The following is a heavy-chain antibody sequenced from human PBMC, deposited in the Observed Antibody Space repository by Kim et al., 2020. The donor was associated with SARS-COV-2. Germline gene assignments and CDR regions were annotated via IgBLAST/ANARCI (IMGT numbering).Heavy chain of an antibody. CDR1: GFTVSSDH. CDR2: IYSSGST. D-gene: IGHD1-1*01. Sequence: GGSLRLSCAASGFTVSSDHMSWVRQAPGKGLEWVSVIYSSGSTSYADSVKGRFIISRDNSKNILYLQMNSLRAEDTAVYYCARVWELAFDYWGQGTLVTVSS. CDR3: ARVWELAFDY. V-gene: IGHV3-66*01. J-gene: IGHJ4*02.